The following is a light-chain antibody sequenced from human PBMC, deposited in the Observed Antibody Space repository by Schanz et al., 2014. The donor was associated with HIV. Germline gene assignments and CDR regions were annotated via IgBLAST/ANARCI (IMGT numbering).Light chain of an antibody. CDR2: DLS. V-gene: IGLV2-14*03. CDR3: CSYTTTSTYV. Sequence: QSALTQPDSVSGSPGQSISISCTGTSGDVGSDNYVSWYQQHPGKAPKLMIYDLSNRPSGVSSRFSGSKSGNTASLTISGLQAEDEADYYCCSYTTTSTYVFGAGTKLTVL. J-gene: IGLJ1*01. CDR1: SGDVGSDNY.